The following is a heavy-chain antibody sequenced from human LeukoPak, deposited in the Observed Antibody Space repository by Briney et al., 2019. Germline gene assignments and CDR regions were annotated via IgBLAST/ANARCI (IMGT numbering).Heavy chain of an antibody. D-gene: IGHD1-20*01. CDR2: IYYSGST. CDR1: GASISGYY. V-gene: IGHV4-59*01. CDR3: ARGGNWNDGDYGLDV. J-gene: IGHJ6*02. Sequence: PSETLSLTCTVSGASISGYYWSWIRQPPGKGLEWIGSIYYSGSTNYNPSLKSRVTIPVDTSKNQFSLNLTSVTAADTAMFCARGGNWNDGDYGLDVWGQGTTVTVSS.